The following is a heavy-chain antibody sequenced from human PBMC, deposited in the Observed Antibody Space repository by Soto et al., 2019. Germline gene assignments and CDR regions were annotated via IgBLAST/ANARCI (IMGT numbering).Heavy chain of an antibody. CDR2: ISSSSTYI. D-gene: IGHD3-9*01. J-gene: IGHJ4*02. CDR3: AKVTGYYIDH. V-gene: IGHV3-21*04. Sequence: EVQVVESGGGLVKPGGSLRLSCAASGFTFSSHSMTWVRQAPGKGLEWVSTISSSSTYIYYADAVKGRFTISRDNAKNSLNLQMNSLRAEDTAVYYCAKVTGYYIDHWGQGTLVTVSS. CDR1: GFTFSSHS.